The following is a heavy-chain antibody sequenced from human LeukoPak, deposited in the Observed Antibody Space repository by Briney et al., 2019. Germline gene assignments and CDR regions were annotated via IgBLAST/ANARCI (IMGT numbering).Heavy chain of an antibody. CDR1: RGSISSYY. Sequence: SETLSLTCIVSRGSISSYYWSWLRQPPGKGLAWIGYIYYSGSTNYNPSLKSRVTISVDTSKNQFSLKLSSVTAADTAVYYCARDGGYSYGYPNWFDPWGQGTLVTVSS. CDR2: IYYSGST. D-gene: IGHD5-18*01. V-gene: IGHV4-59*01. J-gene: IGHJ5*02. CDR3: ARDGGYSYGYPNWFDP.